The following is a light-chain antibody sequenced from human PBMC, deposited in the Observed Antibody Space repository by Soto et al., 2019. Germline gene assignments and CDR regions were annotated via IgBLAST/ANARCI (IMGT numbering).Light chain of an antibody. CDR3: QQYNTYSN. V-gene: IGKV1-5*01. J-gene: IGKJ5*01. CDR2: DAS. CDR1: QSISSY. Sequence: DIQITQSPSSLSASVGDIVTLTCRASQSISSYLNWYQQKPGKAPKLLIYDASTLKTGVPSRFSGSGSGSEFNFTISGLQPDDFATYFCQQYNTYSNFGQGTRLEIK.